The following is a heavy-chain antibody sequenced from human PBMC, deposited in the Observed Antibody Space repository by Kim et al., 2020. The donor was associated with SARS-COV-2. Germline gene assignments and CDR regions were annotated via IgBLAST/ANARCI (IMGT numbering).Heavy chain of an antibody. V-gene: IGHV4-4*07. CDR3: ARGADYGDYFDY. J-gene: IGHJ4*02. D-gene: IGHD4-17*01. Sequence: SEILSLTCTVSGGSISSYYWSWIRQPAGKGLEWIGRIYTSGSTNYNPSLKSRVTMSVDTSKNQFSLKLSSVTAADTAVYYCARGADYGDYFDYWGQGTLVTVSS. CDR2: IYTSGST. CDR1: GGSISSYY.